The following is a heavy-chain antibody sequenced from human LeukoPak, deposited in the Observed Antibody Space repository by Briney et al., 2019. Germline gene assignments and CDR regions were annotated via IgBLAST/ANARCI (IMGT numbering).Heavy chain of an antibody. J-gene: IGHJ1*01. Sequence: QLGGSLRLSCAASGFTDSSNYMIWLRQAPGKALEWVSVIYSGGSPFYADPEKGRFSISRDNSKNTLYLPMNSLRAEDTAVYYCASVRGSNYGSLGDWGQGALATVSS. CDR1: GFTDSSNY. V-gene: IGHV3-53*01. CDR3: ASVRGSNYGSLGD. D-gene: IGHD5-18*01. CDR2: IYSGGSP.